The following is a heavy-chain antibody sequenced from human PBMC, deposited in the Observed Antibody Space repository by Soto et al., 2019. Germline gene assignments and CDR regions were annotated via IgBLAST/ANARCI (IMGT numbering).Heavy chain of an antibody. V-gene: IGHV3-30*18. CDR1: GFTFSSYG. D-gene: IGHD1-26*01. CDR2: ISYDGSNK. J-gene: IGHJ5*02. Sequence: GGSLRLSCAASGFTFSSYGMHWVRQAPGRGLEWVAVISYDGSNKYYADSVKGRFTISRDNSKNTLYLQMNSLRAEDTAVYYCAKDISGASWFDPWGQGTLVTVSS. CDR3: AKDISGASWFDP.